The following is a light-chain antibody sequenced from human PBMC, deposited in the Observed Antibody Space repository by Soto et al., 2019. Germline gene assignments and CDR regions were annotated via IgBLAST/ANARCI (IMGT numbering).Light chain of an antibody. CDR1: QSVSSSY. V-gene: IGKV3-20*01. Sequence: EIVLTQSAGTLSLSPGERATLSCRASQSVSSSYLAWYQQKPGQAPRLLIYGASSRATGIPDRFSGSGSGTDFTLTISRLDPEDFAVYYCQQYGSSPTFGGGTKVEIK. J-gene: IGKJ4*01. CDR3: QQYGSSPT. CDR2: GAS.